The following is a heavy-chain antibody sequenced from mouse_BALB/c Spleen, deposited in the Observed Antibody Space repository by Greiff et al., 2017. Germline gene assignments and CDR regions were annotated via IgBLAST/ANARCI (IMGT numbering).Heavy chain of an antibody. Sequence: EVKLVESGGGLVQPGGSRKLSCAASGFTFSSFGMHWVRQAPEKGLEWVAYISSGSSTIYYADTVKGRFTISRDNPKNTLYLQMTSLRSEDTAMYNCTREGAYDSGPNYYYYAMDYWGQGTSVTVSS. CDR1: GFTFSSFG. CDR3: TREGAYDSGPNYYYYAMDY. V-gene: IGHV5-17*02. D-gene: IGHD2-12*01. J-gene: IGHJ4*01. CDR2: ISSGSSTI.